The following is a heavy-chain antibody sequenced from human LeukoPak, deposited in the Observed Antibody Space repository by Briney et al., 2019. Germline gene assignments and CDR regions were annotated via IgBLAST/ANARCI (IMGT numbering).Heavy chain of an antibody. Sequence: PGGSLRLSCAASGFTFSSYGMHWVRQAPGKGLEWVAFIRYDGSNKYYADSVKGRFTISRDNSKNTLYLQMNSLRAEDTAVYYCVKDYYDSSGYLGTNFDYWGQGTLVTVSS. J-gene: IGHJ4*02. CDR1: GFTFSSYG. V-gene: IGHV3-30*02. CDR3: VKDYYDSSGYLGTNFDY. CDR2: IRYDGSNK. D-gene: IGHD3-22*01.